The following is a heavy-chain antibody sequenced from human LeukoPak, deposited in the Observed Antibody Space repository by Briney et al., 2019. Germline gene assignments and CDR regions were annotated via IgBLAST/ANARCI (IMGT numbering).Heavy chain of an antibody. Sequence: GGSLRLSCAASGFTFSNFAMYWVRQAPGKELEWEAVISYDGNSEYYADSVKGRFTISRDNSKNTLFLQMNSLRDEGTAVYYCARITSFYYFDYWGQGTLVTVSS. V-gene: IGHV3-30-3*01. CDR1: GFTFSNFA. D-gene: IGHD1-20*01. CDR3: ARITSFYYFDY. CDR2: ISYDGNSE. J-gene: IGHJ4*02.